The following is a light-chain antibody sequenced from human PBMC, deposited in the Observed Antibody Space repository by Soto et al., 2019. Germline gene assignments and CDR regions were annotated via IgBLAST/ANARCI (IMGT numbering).Light chain of an antibody. CDR3: ETWDSNSVV. Sequence: QPVLTQSSSASASLGSSVKLTCTLSSGHSGYIIAWHQQQPGKAPRYLMKLEGSRSYNKGSGVPDRFSGSSSGPDRYLTISNLQFEDEADYYCETWDSNSVVFGGGTKVTVL. J-gene: IGLJ2*01. CDR2: LEGSRSY. CDR1: SGHSGYI. V-gene: IGLV4-60*02.